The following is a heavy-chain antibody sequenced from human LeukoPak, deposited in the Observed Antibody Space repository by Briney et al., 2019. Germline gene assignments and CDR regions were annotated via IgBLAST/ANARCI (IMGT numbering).Heavy chain of an antibody. Sequence: ASVKVSCKDSGYTLSDLAMHWVRQAPGKGLEWMGGLDPEDGEAIYAQPLQGRVTMTEDTSSDTAYMVLSSLRSEDTAVYYCATRNFGDYGAFDIWGQGTMVTVSS. CDR2: LDPEDGEA. CDR3: ATRNFGDYGAFDI. CDR1: GYTLSDLA. J-gene: IGHJ3*02. V-gene: IGHV1-24*01. D-gene: IGHD4-17*01.